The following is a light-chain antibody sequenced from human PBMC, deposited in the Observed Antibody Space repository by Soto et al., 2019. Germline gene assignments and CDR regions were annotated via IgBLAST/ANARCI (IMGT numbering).Light chain of an antibody. CDR3: QQYYSTPLT. V-gene: IGKV4-1*01. CDR2: WAS. Sequence: DIVMTQSPDSLAVSLGERATINCKSSQSLLYISNNRNYLAWYQQKPGQPPKMLIYWASTRESGVPDRFSGSGSDTDFTLTISSLQAEDVAVYYCQQYYSTPLTFGQGTKLEIK. CDR1: QSLLYISNNRNY. J-gene: IGKJ2*01.